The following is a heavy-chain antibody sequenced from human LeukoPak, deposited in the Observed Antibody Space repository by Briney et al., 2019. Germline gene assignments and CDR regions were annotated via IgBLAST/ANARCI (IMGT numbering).Heavy chain of an antibody. Sequence: ASVKVSCKASGYTFTGYYMHWVRRAPGQGLEWMGWINPNSGGTNYAQKFQGRVTMTRDTSIGTAYMELSRLRSDDTAVYYCARGGSSGWYSRLDYYYYMDVWGKGTTVTVSS. CDR1: GYTFTGYY. D-gene: IGHD6-19*01. J-gene: IGHJ6*03. V-gene: IGHV1-2*02. CDR3: ARGGSSGWYSRLDYYYYMDV. CDR2: INPNSGGT.